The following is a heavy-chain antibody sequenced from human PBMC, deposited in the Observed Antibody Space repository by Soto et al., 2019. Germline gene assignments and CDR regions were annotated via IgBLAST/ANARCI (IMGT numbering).Heavy chain of an antibody. Sequence: SETLSLTCTVSGGSISSGGYYWSWIRQHPGKGLEWIGYIYYSGSNYYNPSLKGRVTISVDTFKNQFSLKLSSATAADTAVYYCASFSGGSPSAFDIWGQGTMVTVSS. V-gene: IGHV4-31*03. CDR1: GGSISSGGYY. J-gene: IGHJ3*02. CDR2: IYYSGSN. CDR3: ASFSGGSPSAFDI. D-gene: IGHD2-15*01.